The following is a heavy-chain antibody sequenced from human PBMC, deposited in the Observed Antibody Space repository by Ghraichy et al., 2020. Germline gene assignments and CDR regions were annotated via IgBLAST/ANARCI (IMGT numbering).Heavy chain of an antibody. CDR3: ARWGSIVVVPAALLRPFDI. D-gene: IGHD2-2*01. Sequence: SETLSLTCAVYGGSFSGYYWSWIRQPPGKGLEWIGEINHSGSTNYNPSLKSRVTISVDTSKNQFSLKLSSVTAADTAVYYCARWGSIVVVPAALLRPFDIWGQGTMVTVSS. CDR2: INHSGST. J-gene: IGHJ3*02. CDR1: GGSFSGYY. V-gene: IGHV4-34*01.